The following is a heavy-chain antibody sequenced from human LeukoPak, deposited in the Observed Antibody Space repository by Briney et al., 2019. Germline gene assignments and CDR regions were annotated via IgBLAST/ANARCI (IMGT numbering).Heavy chain of an antibody. D-gene: IGHD1-26*01. CDR2: IYYSGST. V-gene: IGHV4-39*07. Sequence: SETLSLTCTVSGGSISSSSYYWGWIRQPPGKGLEWIGSIYYSGSTNYNPSLKSRVTISVDTSKNQFSLKLSSVTAADTAVYYCARVSTGPARVGATKGWFDPWGQGTLVTVSS. CDR1: GGSISSSSYY. CDR3: ARVSTGPARVGATKGWFDP. J-gene: IGHJ5*02.